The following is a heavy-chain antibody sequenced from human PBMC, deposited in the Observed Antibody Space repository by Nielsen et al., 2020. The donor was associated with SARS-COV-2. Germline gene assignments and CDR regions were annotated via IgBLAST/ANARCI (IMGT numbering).Heavy chain of an antibody. CDR2: INPTNGGT. J-gene: IGHJ4*02. V-gene: IGHV1-46*01. CDR3: AGDSSGTYRRVDY. D-gene: IGHD3-22*01. CDR1: GYTFTNNY. Sequence: ASVKVSCKASGYTFTNNYMHWVRQAPGQGLEWMGLINPTNGGTTYAQKFQGRVTMTRDTSTSTVYMELSSLRSDDTAVYYCAGDSSGTYRRVDYWGQGTLVTVSS.